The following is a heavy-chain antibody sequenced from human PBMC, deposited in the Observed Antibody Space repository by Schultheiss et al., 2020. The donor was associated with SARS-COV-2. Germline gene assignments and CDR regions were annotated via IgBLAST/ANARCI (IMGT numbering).Heavy chain of an antibody. CDR2: LYSGGRT. J-gene: IGHJ6*02. V-gene: IGHV3-53*05. CDR3: ARDEIAAAGSYYYYGMDV. CDR1: GFTVSNDY. D-gene: IGHD6-13*01. Sequence: GESLKISCVASGFTVSNDYMTWVRQAPGKGLEWVSILYSGGRTYYADSVRGRFTISRDNFKNTLYLQMNSLRAEDTAVYYCARDEIAAAGSYYYYGMDVWGQGTTVTVSS.